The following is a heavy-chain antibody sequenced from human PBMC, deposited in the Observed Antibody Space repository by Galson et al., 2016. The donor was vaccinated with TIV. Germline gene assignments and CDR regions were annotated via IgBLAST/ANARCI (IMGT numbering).Heavy chain of an antibody. V-gene: IGHV3-23*01. CDR1: GFSFRNYV. CDR3: AKVGKSGDYSWDAFDV. CDR2: LSLSGSHT. D-gene: IGHD1-26*01. J-gene: IGHJ3*01. Sequence: LRLSCAASGFSFRNYVMSWVRLAPGKGLEWVSSLSLSGSHTYYAESVKGRFTISRDNSKYTPFLQLNSLRVGDTAIYYCAKVGKSGDYSWDAFDVWGQGTVVTVSS.